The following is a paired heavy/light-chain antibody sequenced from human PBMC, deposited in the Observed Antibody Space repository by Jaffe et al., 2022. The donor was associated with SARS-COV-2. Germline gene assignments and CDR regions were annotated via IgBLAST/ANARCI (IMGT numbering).Light chain of an antibody. J-gene: IGLJ3*02. Sequence: QSVLTQPPSVSGAPGQRVTISCTGSSSNIGAGYDVNWYQQLPGTAPKLLIYVNNNRPNNRPSGVPDRFSGSKSGTSASLAITGLQAEDEADYYCQSYDSSLSGSVFGGGTKLTVL. CDR1: SSNIGAGYD. V-gene: IGLV1-40*01. CDR2: VNNNRPN. CDR3: QSYDSSLSGSV.
Heavy chain of an antibody. V-gene: IGHV4-39*01. J-gene: IGHJ5*02. Sequence: QLQLQESGPGLVKPSETLSLTCTVSGGSISDSNYYWGWIRQPPGKGLEWIGSIYYSGSTYYNPSLKSRVTISADTSKNQFSLKLSSVTAADTAVYYCARHIGRRTMARGVLNWFDPWGQGTLVIVSS. CDR3: ARHIGRRTMARGVLNWFDP. CDR1: GGSISDSNYY. D-gene: IGHD3-10*01. CDR2: IYYSGST.